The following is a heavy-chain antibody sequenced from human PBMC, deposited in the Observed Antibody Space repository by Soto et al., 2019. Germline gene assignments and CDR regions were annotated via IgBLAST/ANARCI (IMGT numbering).Heavy chain of an antibody. D-gene: IGHD3-10*01. J-gene: IGHJ4*02. V-gene: IGHV3-30*18. CDR1: GLTFSGYG. CDR2: ITYDGSST. Sequence: QVQMVESGGGVVQPGTSLRLSCVVTGLTFSGYGMHWVRQAPGKGLEWVADITYDGSSTYYADAVKGRFTVSRDNSKNILYLQMTSLRGDDTAMYYCAKDQMGRGWRTVDSGGQGTLVIVSS. CDR3: AKDQMGRGWRTVDS.